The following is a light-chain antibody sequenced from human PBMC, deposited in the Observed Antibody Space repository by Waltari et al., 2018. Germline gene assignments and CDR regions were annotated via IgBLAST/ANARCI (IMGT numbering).Light chain of an antibody. J-gene: IGKJ2*01. V-gene: IGKV1-39*01. CDR2: AAS. Sequence: DIQMTQSPSSLSASLGDRVTIACRASQSIANYVNWYQHKSGKAPRLLVFAASTLQSGVPSRFSGSGSGTHFSLTITSLQPEDFATYFCQQSYDVPITFGQGTKLEMK. CDR1: QSIANY. CDR3: QQSYDVPIT.